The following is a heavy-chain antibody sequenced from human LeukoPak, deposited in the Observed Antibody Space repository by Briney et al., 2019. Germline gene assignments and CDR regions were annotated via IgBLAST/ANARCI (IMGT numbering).Heavy chain of an antibody. Sequence: GSLRLSCEASGFTFGSYAMYWVRQAPGKGLEWVAGIFGSGGSAHYADSAKGRFPISRDNSKNTVYLQINSLRAEDTAVYYCGKTTTGYSSGQKPAWPVDYWGQGTLVTVSS. D-gene: IGHD6-19*01. CDR3: GKTTTGYSSGQKPAWPVDY. CDR2: IFGSGGSA. J-gene: IGHJ4*02. V-gene: IGHV3-23*01. CDR1: GFTFGSYA.